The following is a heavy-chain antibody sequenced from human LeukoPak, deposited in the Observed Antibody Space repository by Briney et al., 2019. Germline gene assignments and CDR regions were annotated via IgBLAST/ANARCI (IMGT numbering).Heavy chain of an antibody. D-gene: IGHD1-26*01. Sequence: RSGGSLRLSCAASGFTFTIYYMNWVRQAPGNGMEWVSTISGGGGSTYYADSVKGRFTISRDNSENTLYLQVNSLRAEDTAVYYCAKGGKWDVTPFDYWGQGTLVTVSS. J-gene: IGHJ4*02. V-gene: IGHV3-23*01. CDR3: AKGGKWDVTPFDY. CDR1: GFTFTIYY. CDR2: ISGGGGST.